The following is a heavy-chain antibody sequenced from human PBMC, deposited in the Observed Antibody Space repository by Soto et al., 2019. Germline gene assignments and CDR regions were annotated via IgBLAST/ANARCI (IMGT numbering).Heavy chain of an antibody. CDR1: GFTFSSYW. V-gene: IGHV3-7*01. Sequence: GGSLRLSCAASGFTFSSYWMSWVRQAPGKGLEWVANIKQDGSEKDYVDSVKGRFTISRDNAKNSLYLQMNSLRAEDTAVYYCARDRLLWFGELDAFDIWGQGTMVTVSS. J-gene: IGHJ3*02. CDR3: ARDRLLWFGELDAFDI. CDR2: IKQDGSEK. D-gene: IGHD3-10*01.